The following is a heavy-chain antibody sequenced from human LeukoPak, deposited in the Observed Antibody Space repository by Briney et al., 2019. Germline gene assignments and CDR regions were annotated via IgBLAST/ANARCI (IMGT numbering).Heavy chain of an antibody. CDR2: MNPNSGNT. D-gene: IGHD2-15*01. Sequence: ASVKVSCKASGYTFTSYDINWVRQATGQGLEWMGWMNPNSGNTGYAQKFQGRVTIARNTSISTAYMELSSLRSEDTAVYYCARVVVVVIGYYYYYYMDVWGKGTTVTVSS. J-gene: IGHJ6*03. CDR1: GYTFTSYD. V-gene: IGHV1-8*03. CDR3: ARVVVVVIGYYYYYYMDV.